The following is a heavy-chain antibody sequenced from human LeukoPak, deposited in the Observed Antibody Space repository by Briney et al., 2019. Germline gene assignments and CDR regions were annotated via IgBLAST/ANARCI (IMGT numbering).Heavy chain of an antibody. CDR3: ARSIEGNWFDP. V-gene: IGHV4-39*07. Sequence: SETLSLTCTVSGGSISSSSYYWGWVRQPPGKGLEWIGSIYYSGSTYYNPSLKSRVTIPVDTSKNQFSLKLSSVTAADTAVYYCARSIEGNWFDPWGQGTLVTVSS. CDR1: GGSISSSSYY. J-gene: IGHJ5*02. CDR2: IYYSGST. D-gene: IGHD1-26*01.